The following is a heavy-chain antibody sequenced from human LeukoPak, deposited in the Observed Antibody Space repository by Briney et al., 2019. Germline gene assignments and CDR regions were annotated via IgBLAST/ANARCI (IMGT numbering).Heavy chain of an antibody. Sequence: GGSLRLSCAASGFTFSSYTMNWVRQAPGKGLEWVASISVNSDHKPYADSVKGRFTISRDNAKNSLYLQMNSLAVDDTAVYFCTRGSYGDYEYWGQGNLVIVSS. J-gene: IGHJ4*02. D-gene: IGHD4-17*01. CDR1: GFTFSSYT. CDR2: ISVNSDHK. V-gene: IGHV3-21*01. CDR3: TRGSYGDYEY.